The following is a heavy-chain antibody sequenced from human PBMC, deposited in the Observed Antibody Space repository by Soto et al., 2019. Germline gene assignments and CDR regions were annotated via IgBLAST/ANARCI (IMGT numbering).Heavy chain of an antibody. Sequence: QVQLQESGPGLVKPSETLSLTCTVSGGSISRYYWSWIRQPPGKGLEWIGYIYFSGTTRYNPSLKSRLTMSVDTSKNQFSLRLSPVIAADTAVYYCARGGYDILTGSLDYWGQGTLVPVSS. CDR3: ARGGYDILTGSLDY. D-gene: IGHD3-9*01. V-gene: IGHV4-59*01. J-gene: IGHJ4*02. CDR1: GGSISRYY. CDR2: IYFSGTT.